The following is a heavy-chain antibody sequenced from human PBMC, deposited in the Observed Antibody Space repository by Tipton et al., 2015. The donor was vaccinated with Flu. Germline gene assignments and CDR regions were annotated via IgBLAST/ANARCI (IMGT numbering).Heavy chain of an antibody. CDR3: ARRDFSNYVSDPKNWFDP. CDR2: INHNGNT. V-gene: IGHV4-38-2*02. Sequence: TLSLTCTVSGDSVRSSYYWAWIRQPPGRGLEWIGNINHNGNTYHNASLRSRVTISVDASRNHFSLKLSSVTAADTAVYYCARRDFSNYVSDPKNWFDPWGQGTLVTVSS. CDR1: GDSVRSSYY. D-gene: IGHD4-11*01. J-gene: IGHJ5*02.